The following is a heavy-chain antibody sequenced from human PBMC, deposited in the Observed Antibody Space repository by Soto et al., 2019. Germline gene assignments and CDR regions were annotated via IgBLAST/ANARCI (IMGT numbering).Heavy chain of an antibody. J-gene: IGHJ4*02. CDR3: ANRDALGGGVFGY. CDR1: GFSLTTSGVG. V-gene: IGHV2-5*02. D-gene: IGHD3-3*01. CDR2: IFWDDDK. Sequence: QITLKESGPTLVKPTQTLTLTCSFSGFSLTTSGVGVGWIRQPPGKALEWLALIFWDDDKLYSPSLKSRLTIPKDSSKDQLVLTMTSMDPVDTATYYCANRDALGGGVFGYWGQGTLGTVSS.